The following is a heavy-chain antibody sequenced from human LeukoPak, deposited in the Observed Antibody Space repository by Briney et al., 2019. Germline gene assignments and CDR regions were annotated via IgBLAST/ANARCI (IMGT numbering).Heavy chain of an antibody. J-gene: IGHJ4*02. CDR3: ARGGASSSFDY. Sequence: PGGSLRLSCAASGFTISGYWMHWVRQAPGKGLVWVSRISGDGSITAYADSVKGRFTISRDNAKNTLFLDMNGLSAEDTAVYYCARGGASSSFDYWGQGTLVTVS. CDR1: GFTISGYW. CDR2: ISGDGSIT. D-gene: IGHD1-26*01. V-gene: IGHV3-74*01.